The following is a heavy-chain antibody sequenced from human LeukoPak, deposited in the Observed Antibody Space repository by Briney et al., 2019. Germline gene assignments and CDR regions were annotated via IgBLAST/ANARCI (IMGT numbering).Heavy chain of an antibody. J-gene: IGHJ6*03. CDR2: ISYDGSNK. Sequence: PGRSLRLPCAASGFTFSSYAMHWVRQAPGKGLEWVAVISYDGSNKYYADPVKGRFTISRDNSKNTLYLQMNSLRAEDTAVYYCARDPTAARYYYYMDVWGKGTTVTVSS. D-gene: IGHD2-21*02. CDR3: ARDPTAARYYYYMDV. V-gene: IGHV3-30-3*01. CDR1: GFTFSSYA.